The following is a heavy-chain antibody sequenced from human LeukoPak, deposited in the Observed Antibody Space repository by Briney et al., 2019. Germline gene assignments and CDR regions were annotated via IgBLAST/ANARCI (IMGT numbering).Heavy chain of an antibody. Sequence: ASVKVSCKASGYTFTNYAISWVRQAPGQGLEWMGWISAYNGNTKYAQKLQGRVTMTTEASTSTAYTELRSLRSDDTAVYYCARPNDSGWPLGVMDVWGQGTTVTVSS. D-gene: IGHD6-19*01. CDR3: ARPNDSGWPLGVMDV. V-gene: IGHV1-18*01. CDR2: ISAYNGNT. CDR1: GYTFTNYA. J-gene: IGHJ6*02.